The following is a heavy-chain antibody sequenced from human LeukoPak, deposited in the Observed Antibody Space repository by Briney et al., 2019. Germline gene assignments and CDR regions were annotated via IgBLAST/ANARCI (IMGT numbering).Heavy chain of an antibody. CDR3: ARERLVGSGYPDY. Sequence: ASVKVSCKASGYTFTGYYMHWVRQAPGQGLEWMGWINPNSGGTNYAKKFQGRVTMNRDTSISKAYMALSRLRSDDTAVYYCARERLVGSGYPDYWGQGTLVTVSS. J-gene: IGHJ4*02. V-gene: IGHV1-2*02. CDR1: GYTFTGYY. D-gene: IGHD3-22*01. CDR2: INPNSGGT.